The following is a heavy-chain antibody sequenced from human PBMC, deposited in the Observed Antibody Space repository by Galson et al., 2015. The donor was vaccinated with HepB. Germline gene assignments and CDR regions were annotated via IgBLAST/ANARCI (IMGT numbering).Heavy chain of an antibody. Sequence: SLRLSCAASGFTFDDYAMHWVRQAPGKGLEWVSGISWNSGRIGYADSVKGRFTISRDNAKNSLYLQMNSLRAEDTALYYCAKDIKSAIAVAGTRTDYWGQGTQVTVSS. CDR2: ISWNSGRI. V-gene: IGHV3-9*01. CDR1: GFTFDDYA. CDR3: AKDIKSAIAVAGTRTDY. D-gene: IGHD6-19*01. J-gene: IGHJ4*02.